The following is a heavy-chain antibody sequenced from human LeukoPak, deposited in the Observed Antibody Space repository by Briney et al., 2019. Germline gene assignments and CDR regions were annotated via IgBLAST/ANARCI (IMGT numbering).Heavy chain of an antibody. CDR2: IIPILGIA. CDR1: GGTFSSYA. Sequence: SVKVSCKASGGTFSSYAISWVRQAPGQGLEWMGRIIPILGIANYAQKFQGRVTITADKSTSTAYMELSSLRSEDTAVYYYARRHSSSWYVNYYYGMDVWGQGTTVTVSS. V-gene: IGHV1-69*04. CDR3: ARRHSSSWYVNYYYGMDV. J-gene: IGHJ6*02. D-gene: IGHD6-13*01.